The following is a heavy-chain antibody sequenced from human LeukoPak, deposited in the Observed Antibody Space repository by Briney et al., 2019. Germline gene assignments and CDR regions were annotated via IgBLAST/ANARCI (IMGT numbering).Heavy chain of an antibody. CDR2: IYYSGST. CDR1: GGSISSYY. J-gene: IGHJ4*02. D-gene: IGHD4-17*01. CDR3: ASVGYGDYV. Sequence: SETLSLTCTVSGGSISSYYWSWIRQPPGKGLEWIGYIYYSGSTNYNPSLKSRVTISVDTSKNQFSLKLSSVTAADTAVYYCASVGYGDYVWGQGTLVTVSS. V-gene: IGHV4-59*01.